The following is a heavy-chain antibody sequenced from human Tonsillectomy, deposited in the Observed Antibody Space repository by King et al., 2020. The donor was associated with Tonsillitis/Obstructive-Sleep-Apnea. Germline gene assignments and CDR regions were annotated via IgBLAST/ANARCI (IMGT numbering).Heavy chain of an antibody. J-gene: IGHJ4*02. V-gene: IGHV3-11*05. CDR3: ARGDYYGSDTSDY. Sequence: VKLVESGGGLVKPGGSLRLSCAASGFTFSDYYMSWIRQAPGKGLEWVSYISSSSSYTNYADSVKGRFTISRDNAKNSLYLQMNSLRAEDTAVYYCARGDYYGSDTSDYWGQGTLVTVSS. D-gene: IGHD3-10*01. CDR2: ISSSSSYT. CDR1: GFTFSDYY.